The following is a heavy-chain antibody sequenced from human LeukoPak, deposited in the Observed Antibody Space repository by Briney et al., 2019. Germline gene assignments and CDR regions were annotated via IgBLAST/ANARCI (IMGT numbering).Heavy chain of an antibody. V-gene: IGHV3-21*01. J-gene: IGHJ4*02. CDR3: ARDSPNEGILWWSIDY. CDR1: GFTFTSYS. D-gene: IGHD2-21*01. CDR2: ISSSSSYI. Sequence: GGSLRLSCAASGFTFTSYSMNWVRQAPGKELEWVSSISSSSSYIYYADSVKGRFTISRDNAKNSLYLQMNSLRAEDTAVYYCARDSPNEGILWWSIDYWGQGTLVTVSS.